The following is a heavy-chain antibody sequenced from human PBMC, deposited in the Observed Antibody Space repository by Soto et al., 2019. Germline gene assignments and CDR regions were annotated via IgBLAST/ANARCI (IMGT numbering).Heavy chain of an antibody. D-gene: IGHD2-2*01. CDR2: IDSGGGST. J-gene: IGHJ5*02. V-gene: IGHV3-23*01. CDR1: GFSFSNYA. Sequence: EVQLLVSGGGSVQPGGSLRLSCAASGFSFSNYAMSWVRQAPGTGLEWVSAIDSGGGSTYYAASVKGRFSISRDNSMNTLYLQMNSLRAEDTAIYYCTKEHSTDPVNWFDPWSQGTLVTVSS. CDR3: TKEHSTDPVNWFDP.